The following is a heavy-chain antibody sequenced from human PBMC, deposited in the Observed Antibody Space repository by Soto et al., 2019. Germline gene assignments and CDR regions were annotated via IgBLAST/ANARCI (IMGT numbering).Heavy chain of an antibody. CDR1: GFIFSNYA. CDR3: AKGPRSSSWYHFDY. CDR2: IIDSGGNT. Sequence: EVQLLESGGDLVQPGGSLRLSCATSGFIFSNYAVSWVRQAPGTGLEWVSTIIDSGGNTYYADSVKGRFTIFRDNSKNTLYLQMNSLRVEDTAIYYCAKGPRSSSWYHFDYWGQGTLVTVSS. J-gene: IGHJ4*02. D-gene: IGHD6-13*01. V-gene: IGHV3-23*01.